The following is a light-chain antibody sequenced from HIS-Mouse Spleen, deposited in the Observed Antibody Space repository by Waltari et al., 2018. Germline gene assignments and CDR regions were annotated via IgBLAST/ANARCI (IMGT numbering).Light chain of an antibody. CDR1: SRDVGGYNL. CDR3: CSYAGSSTLVV. CDR2: EGS. Sequence: QSALTQPASVSGSPGQSITISCTGTSRDVGGYNLFSWYQQHPGKAPKLMIYEGSKRPSGVSNRFSGSKSGNTASLTISGLQAEDEADYYCCSYAGSSTLVVFGGGTKLTVL. V-gene: IGLV2-23*01. J-gene: IGLJ2*01.